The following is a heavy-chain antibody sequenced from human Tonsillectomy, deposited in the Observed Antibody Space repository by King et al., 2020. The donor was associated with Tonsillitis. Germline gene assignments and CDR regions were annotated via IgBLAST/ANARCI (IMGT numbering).Heavy chain of an antibody. J-gene: IGHJ3*02. Sequence: VQLQQWGAGLLKPSETLSRTCAVYGGSFSGYWWSWIRQPPGKGLEWIGEINHSGSTNYNPSLKSRVTILVDTSKNQFSLNLSSVTAADTAVYYCASGDLDIWGQGTMVTVSS. CDR2: INHSGST. CDR1: GGSFSGYW. V-gene: IGHV4-34*01. CDR3: ASGDLDI.